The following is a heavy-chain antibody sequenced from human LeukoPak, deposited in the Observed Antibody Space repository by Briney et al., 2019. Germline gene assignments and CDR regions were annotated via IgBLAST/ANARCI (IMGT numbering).Heavy chain of an antibody. CDR3: ARDLCRVSSTSCSLDV. D-gene: IGHD2-2*01. J-gene: IGHJ6*04. CDR1: GFTFSSYW. Sequence: GGSLRLSCAASGFTFSSYWMSWVRQAPGKGPEWVANIKQDGSEKYYVDSVKGRFTISRDNAKNSLYLQMNSLRAEDTAVYYCARDLCRVSSTSCSLDVWGKGTTVTISS. V-gene: IGHV3-7*01. CDR2: IKQDGSEK.